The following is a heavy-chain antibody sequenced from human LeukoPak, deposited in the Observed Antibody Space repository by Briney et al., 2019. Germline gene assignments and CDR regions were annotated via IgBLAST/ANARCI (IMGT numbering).Heavy chain of an antibody. Sequence: ASVKVSCKASGYTFTGYYMHWVRQAPGQGLEWMGWINPNSGGTNYAQKFQGRVTMTRDTSISTAYMEMSRLRSDDTAVYYCARHRHIWFGETTYYYYMDVWGKGTTVTISS. D-gene: IGHD3-10*01. V-gene: IGHV1-2*02. J-gene: IGHJ6*03. CDR3: ARHRHIWFGETTYYYYMDV. CDR1: GYTFTGYY. CDR2: INPNSGGT.